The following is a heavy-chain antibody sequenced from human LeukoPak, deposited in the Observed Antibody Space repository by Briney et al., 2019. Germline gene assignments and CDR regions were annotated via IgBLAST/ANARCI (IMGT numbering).Heavy chain of an antibody. CDR3: AKDPTNPIVVVPAALGWFDP. V-gene: IGHV3-23*01. J-gene: IGHJ5*02. Sequence: ESLRLSCAASGFTFSSYAMSWVRQAPGKGLGGVSAISGSGGSTYYADSVKGRFTISRDNSKNTLYLQMNSLRAEDTAVYYCAKDPTNPIVVVPAALGWFDPWGQGTLVTVSS. CDR1: GFTFSSYA. CDR2: ISGSGGST. D-gene: IGHD2-2*01.